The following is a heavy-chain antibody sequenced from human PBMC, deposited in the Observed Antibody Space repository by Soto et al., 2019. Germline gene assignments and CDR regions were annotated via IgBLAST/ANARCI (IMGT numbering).Heavy chain of an antibody. CDR2: IWYDGSNK. V-gene: IGHV3-33*01. J-gene: IGHJ4*02. CDR1: GFTFSSYG. D-gene: IGHD3-3*01. CDR3: ARVGVRYSDYGGAYFDY. Sequence: QVQLVESGGGVVQPGRSLRLSCAASGFTFSSYGMHWVRQAPGKGLEWVAVIWYDGSNKYYADSVKGRFTISRDNSKNTLYLQMNSMRAEDTAVYYCARVGVRYSDYGGAYFDYWGQGTLVTVSS.